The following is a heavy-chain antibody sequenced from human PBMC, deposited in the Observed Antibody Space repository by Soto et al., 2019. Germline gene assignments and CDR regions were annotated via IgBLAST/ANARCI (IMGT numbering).Heavy chain of an antibody. V-gene: IGHV3-74*01. Sequence: EVQLVESGGGLVQPGGSLRLSCAASGFTFNSSWMHWVRQAPGKGLVWVSRINSDGSSTNYADSVKGRFTISRDNAKNTLTLQMNSLRAEDTAVYYCARENSSSGRYFDYWGQGTLVTVSS. D-gene: IGHD6-6*01. J-gene: IGHJ4*02. CDR1: GFTFNSSW. CDR2: INSDGSST. CDR3: ARENSSSGRYFDY.